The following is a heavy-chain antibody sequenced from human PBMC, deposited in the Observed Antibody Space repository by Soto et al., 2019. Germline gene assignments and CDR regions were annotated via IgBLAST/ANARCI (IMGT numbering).Heavy chain of an antibody. CDR3: ATLNSFGSDY. CDR1: GFSFSRFW. V-gene: IGHV3-74*01. J-gene: IGHJ4*02. D-gene: IGHD5-18*01. CDR2: ITGDGAIT. Sequence: SLRLSCVASGFSFSRFWMHWVRRAPGRGLVWVSRITGDGAITTYADSVRGRFTISRDNAKSTVYLQMDSLRAEDTAVYYCATLNSFGSDYWGQGTPVTV.